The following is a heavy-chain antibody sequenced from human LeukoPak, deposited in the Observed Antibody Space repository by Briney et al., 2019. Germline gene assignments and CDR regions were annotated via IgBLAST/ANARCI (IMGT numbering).Heavy chain of an antibody. CDR1: GYTFTDYY. Sequence: ASVKVSCKASGYTFTDYYIHWVRQAPGQGLEWMGWINPKSGGTNYALKFLDRFTLTTDTSLGTAYMELSRLRSDDTAVYYCARDRSGYEATYYYYYMDVWGKGTTVTISS. J-gene: IGHJ6*03. CDR3: ARDRSGYEATYYYYYMDV. CDR2: INPKSGGT. V-gene: IGHV1-2*02. D-gene: IGHD5-12*01.